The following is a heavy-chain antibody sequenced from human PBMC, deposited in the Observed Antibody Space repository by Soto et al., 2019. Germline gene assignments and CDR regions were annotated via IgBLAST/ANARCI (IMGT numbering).Heavy chain of an antibody. V-gene: IGHV1-18*01. CDR1: GYTFTSYG. J-gene: IGHJ6*02. D-gene: IGHD3-9*01. Sequence: ASVKVSCKASGYTFTSYGISWVRQAPGQGLEWMGWISAYNGNTNYAQKLQGRVTMTTDTSTSTAYMELRSLRSDDTAVYYCARDPSYYDILTGYYPRYYYYYGMDVWGQGTTVTVS. CDR2: ISAYNGNT. CDR3: ARDPSYYDILTGYYPRYYYYYGMDV.